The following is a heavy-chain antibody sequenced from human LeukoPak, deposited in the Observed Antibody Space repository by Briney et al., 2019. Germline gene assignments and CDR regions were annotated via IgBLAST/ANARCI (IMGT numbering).Heavy chain of an antibody. CDR2: IIWNSATS. Sequence: PGGSLRLSCIVSGFTFDHYAMHSVPQTPGKGLEWVSGIIWNSATSAYADSAKGRFTISRDNVKHSLYLQMNSLRVEDTALYFCAKDRRKLRTDEPWLDSWGQGTLVTVSS. CDR3: AKDRRKLRTDEPWLDS. J-gene: IGHJ4*02. CDR1: GFTFDHYA. V-gene: IGHV3-9*01. D-gene: IGHD2-15*01.